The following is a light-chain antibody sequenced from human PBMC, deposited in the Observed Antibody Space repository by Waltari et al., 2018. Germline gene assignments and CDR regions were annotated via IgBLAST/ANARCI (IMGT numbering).Light chain of an antibody. CDR1: TSNIGSHY. Sequence: QSVLTQPPSTSGTPGQRVTISCSGSTSNIGSHYVYWYQQLPGAAPKLLVYRNNQRPSGVPDRFSGSKSGASASLAISGLRSEDEADYFCAGWDHSLSSWVFGGGTKLTVL. J-gene: IGLJ3*02. CDR2: RNN. CDR3: AGWDHSLSSWV. V-gene: IGLV1-47*01.